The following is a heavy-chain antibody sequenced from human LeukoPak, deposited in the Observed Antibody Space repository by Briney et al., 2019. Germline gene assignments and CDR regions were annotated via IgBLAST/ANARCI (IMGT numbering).Heavy chain of an antibody. CDR1: GGSISSSNW. J-gene: IGHJ4*02. V-gene: IGHV4-4*02. Sequence: SSGTLSLTCAVSGGSISSSNWWSWVRQPPGKGLEWIGSIYYSGSTYSNPSLKSRVTISVDTSKNQFSLKLSSVTAADTAVYYCARDVGGYSYGNFDYWGQGTLVTVSS. CDR2: IYYSGST. D-gene: IGHD5-18*01. CDR3: ARDVGGYSYGNFDY.